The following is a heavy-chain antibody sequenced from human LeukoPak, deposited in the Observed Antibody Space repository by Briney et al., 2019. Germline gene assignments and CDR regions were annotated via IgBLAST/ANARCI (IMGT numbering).Heavy chain of an antibody. CDR2: INSGGTST. V-gene: IGHV3-23*01. D-gene: IGHD6-25*01. CDR1: GFTFTIYA. Sequence: PGGSLRLSCAASGFTFTIYAMTWVRQAPGKGLEWVSTINSGGTSTDYADSVKGRFTMSRDNSKNTVYLQMKSLRAEDTAVYYCAKEAYSSGSSSYYFDYWGRGTLVTVSS. J-gene: IGHJ4*02. CDR3: AKEAYSSGSSSYYFDY.